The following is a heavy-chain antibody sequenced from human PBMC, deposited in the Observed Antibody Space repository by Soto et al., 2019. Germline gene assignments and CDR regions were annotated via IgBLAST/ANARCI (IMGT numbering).Heavy chain of an antibody. CDR2: INPNSGGT. CDR3: ASLRFLEWSNWFDP. Sequence: ASVKVSCKASGYTFTGYYMHWVRQAPGQGLEWMGWINPNSGGTNYAQKFQGWVTMTRDTSISTAYMELSRLRSDDTAVYYCASLRFLEWSNWFDPWGQGTLVTVSS. D-gene: IGHD3-3*01. V-gene: IGHV1-2*04. CDR1: GYTFTGYY. J-gene: IGHJ5*02.